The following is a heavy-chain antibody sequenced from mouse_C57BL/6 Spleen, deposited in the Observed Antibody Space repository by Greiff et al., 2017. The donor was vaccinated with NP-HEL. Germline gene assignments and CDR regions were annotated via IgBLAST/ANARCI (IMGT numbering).Heavy chain of an antibody. CDR3: ARLGEAYFDY. J-gene: IGHJ2*01. V-gene: IGHV1-82*01. CDR2: IYPGDGDT. CDR1: GYAFSSSW. Sequence: QVQLKQSGPELVKPGASVKISCKASGYAFSSSWMNWVKQRPGKGLEWIGRIYPGDGDTNYNGKFKGKATLTADKSSSTAYMQLSSLTSEDSAVYFCARLGEAYFDYWGQGTTLTVSS. D-gene: IGHD2-13*01.